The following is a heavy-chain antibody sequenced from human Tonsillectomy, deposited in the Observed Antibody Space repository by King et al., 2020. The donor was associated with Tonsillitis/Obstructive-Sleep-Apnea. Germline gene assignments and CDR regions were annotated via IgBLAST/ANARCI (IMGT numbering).Heavy chain of an antibody. CDR1: GFTSNKFV. D-gene: IGHD3-9*01. CDR2: ISYDGGKK. Sequence: VQLVESGGGVVQPGRSLRLSCVGSGFTSNKFVMHWVRQAPGKGLEWVAVISYDGGKKSYADSVKGRFTVSRDNSKNTLYLQMNSLRAEDTAVYFCAGDSARYDILTGYYGNYFDYWGQGTLVTVSS. V-gene: IGHV3-30*04. CDR3: AGDSARYDILTGYYGNYFDY. J-gene: IGHJ4*02.